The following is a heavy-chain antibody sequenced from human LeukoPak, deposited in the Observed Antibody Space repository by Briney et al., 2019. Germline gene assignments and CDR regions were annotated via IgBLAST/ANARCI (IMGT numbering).Heavy chain of an antibody. D-gene: IGHD4-17*01. Sequence: PGGSLRLSCAASGFTFSDSGMHWVRQAPGKGLEWVAFIRYDGSDKYYADSVKGRFTISRDNSKNALLQMNSLRPDDTAVYYCAKITQGTTAGYWGQGNLVTVSS. CDR2: IRYDGSDK. V-gene: IGHV3-30*02. CDR1: GFTFSDSG. CDR3: AKITQGTTAGY. J-gene: IGHJ4*02.